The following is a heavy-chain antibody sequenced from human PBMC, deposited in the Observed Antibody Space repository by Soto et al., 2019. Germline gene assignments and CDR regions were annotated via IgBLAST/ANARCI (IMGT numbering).Heavy chain of an antibody. Sequence: EVQLVESGGGLVQPGGSLRLTCAASGFSVSSSYISWVRQAPGEGLEWVSIIYSGGSTYYADSVKGRFTMSRDNSKNTLYLQMNSLTAEDTAVYYCARDAPSSYYFDYWGQGTLVIVSS. CDR2: IYSGGST. CDR3: ARDAPSSYYFDY. CDR1: GFSVSSSY. J-gene: IGHJ4*02. V-gene: IGHV3-66*01.